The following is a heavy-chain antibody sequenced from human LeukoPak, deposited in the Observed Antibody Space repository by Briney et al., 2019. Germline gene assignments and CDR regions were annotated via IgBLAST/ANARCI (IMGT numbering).Heavy chain of an antibody. CDR3: ARGFSRGAVGY. V-gene: IGHV4-31*03. CDR2: IYYSGST. Sequence: SQTLSLTCTVSGGSINSGGYYWSWIRQHPGKGLEWIGYIYYSGSTYYNPSLKSRVTISVDTSKNQFSLRLTSVTAADTAVYYCARGFSRGAVGYWGQGTLVTVSS. D-gene: IGHD1-26*01. J-gene: IGHJ4*02. CDR1: GGSINSGGYY.